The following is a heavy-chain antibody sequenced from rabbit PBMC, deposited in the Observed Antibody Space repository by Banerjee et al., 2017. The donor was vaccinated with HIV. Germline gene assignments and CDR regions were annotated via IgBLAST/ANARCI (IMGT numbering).Heavy chain of an antibody. CDR3: ARSYGGTGYAAYFNL. CDR2: IYAGSSDST. CDR1: GFSFSSYYY. V-gene: IGHV1S40*01. D-gene: IGHD8-1*01. J-gene: IGHJ4*01. Sequence: QSLEESGGDLVKPGASLTLTCTASGFSFSSYYYMCWVRQAPGKGLEWIAYIYAGSSDSTYYASWAKGRFTISKTSSTTVTLQMTSLTAADTATYFCARSYGGTGYAAYFNLWGPGTLVTVS.